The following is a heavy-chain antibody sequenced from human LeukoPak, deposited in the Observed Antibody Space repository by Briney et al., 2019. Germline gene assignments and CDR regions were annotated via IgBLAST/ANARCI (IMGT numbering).Heavy chain of an antibody. J-gene: IGHJ4*02. CDR1: GFTFSSYE. CDR2: ISSSGSTI. D-gene: IGHD3-9*01. V-gene: IGHV3-48*03. Sequence: GGSLRLSCAASGFTFSSYEMNWVRQAPGKGLEWVSYISSSGSTIYYADSVKGRFTISRDNDKNSLYLQMNSLRPADTALYYCARVQRGQLRYFDWLLGEFDYWGQGTLVTVSS. CDR3: ARVQRGQLRYFDWLLGEFDY.